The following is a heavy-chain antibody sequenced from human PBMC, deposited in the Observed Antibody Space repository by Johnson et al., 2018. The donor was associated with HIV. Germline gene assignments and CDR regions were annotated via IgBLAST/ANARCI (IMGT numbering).Heavy chain of an antibody. CDR1: GFTFSSYW. J-gene: IGHJ3*02. CDR2: IKQDGSEK. CDR3: ARDLPSNYYDSSGYYPDAFDI. V-gene: IGHV3-7*05. D-gene: IGHD3-22*01. Sequence: VQLVESGGGLVQPGGSLRLSCAASGFTFSSYWMSWVRPAPGKGLEWVANIKQDGSEKYYVASVKGRFTISRDNAKNSLYLQMNSLRAEDTAVYYCARDLPSNYYDSSGYYPDAFDIWGQGTMVTVSS.